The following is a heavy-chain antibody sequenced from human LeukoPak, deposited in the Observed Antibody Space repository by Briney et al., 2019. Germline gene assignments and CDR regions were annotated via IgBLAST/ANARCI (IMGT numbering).Heavy chain of an antibody. D-gene: IGHD2-2*01. V-gene: IGHV1-2*02. CDR2: INPNSGDT. CDR1: GYIFTGYY. Sequence: ASVKVSCKASGYIFTGYYMHWVRQAPGQGLEWMGWINPNSGDTNYAQKFQGRVTMTRDTSISTAYMELSRLRSDDTAVYYCARDPVVPAVLYNWFDPWGQGTLVTVSS. J-gene: IGHJ5*02. CDR3: ARDPVVPAVLYNWFDP.